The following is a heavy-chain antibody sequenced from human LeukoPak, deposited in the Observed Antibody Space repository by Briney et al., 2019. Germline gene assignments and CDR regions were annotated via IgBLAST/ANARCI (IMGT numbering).Heavy chain of an antibody. CDR3: ARSYGSGSYYRTFYYYYGMDV. CDR2: IYYSGST. CDR1: GGSISSYY. Sequence: SETLSLTCTVSGGSISSYYWSWIRQPPGKGLEWIGYIYYSGSTNYNPSLKSRVTISVDTSKNQFSLKLSSVTAADTAVYYCARSYGSGSYYRTFYYYYGMDVWGQGTTVTVSS. D-gene: IGHD3-10*01. V-gene: IGHV4-59*01. J-gene: IGHJ6*02.